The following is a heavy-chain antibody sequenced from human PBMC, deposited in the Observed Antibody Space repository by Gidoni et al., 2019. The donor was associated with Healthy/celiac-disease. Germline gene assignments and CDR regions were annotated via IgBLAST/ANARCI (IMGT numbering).Heavy chain of an antibody. CDR1: GCTLSSYA. J-gene: IGHJ4*02. CDR2: ISGSGGRT. Sequence: EVQLLESGGGWVQPGGSLRLSCAAYGCTLSSYAMSWVRQAPGKGLEWVSAISGSGGRTYYADSVKGRFTISRDNSKNTLYLQMNSLRAEDTAVYYCAKDLGDILTGQFGYWGQGTLVTVSS. V-gene: IGHV3-23*01. D-gene: IGHD3-9*01. CDR3: AKDLGDILTGQFGY.